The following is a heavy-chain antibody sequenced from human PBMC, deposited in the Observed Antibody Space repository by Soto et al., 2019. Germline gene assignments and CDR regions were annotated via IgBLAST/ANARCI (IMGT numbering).Heavy chain of an antibody. CDR1: GGTFSSYA. D-gene: IGHD3-22*01. V-gene: IGHV1-69*13. CDR2: IIPIFGTA. J-gene: IGHJ6*02. Sequence: GASVKVSCKASGGTFSSYAISWVRQAPGQGLEWMGGIIPIFGTANYAQKFQGRVTITADESTSTAYMELSSPRSEDTAVYYCARSPYYYYDSSGYLDVWGQGTTVTVSS. CDR3: ARSPYYYYDSSGYLDV.